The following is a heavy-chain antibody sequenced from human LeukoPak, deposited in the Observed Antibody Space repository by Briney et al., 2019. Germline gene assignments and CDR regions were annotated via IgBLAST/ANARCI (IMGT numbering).Heavy chain of an antibody. CDR2: INPSGGST. V-gene: IGHV1-46*03. Sequence: GASVKVSCKASGYTFTGYYMHWVRQAPGQGLEWMGIINPSGGSTGYAQKFQGRVTMTRDTSTSTVYMELSSLRSEDTAVYYCARAVATPLYFDYWGQGTLVTVSS. CDR1: GYTFTGYY. CDR3: ARAVATPLYFDY. D-gene: IGHD5-12*01. J-gene: IGHJ4*02.